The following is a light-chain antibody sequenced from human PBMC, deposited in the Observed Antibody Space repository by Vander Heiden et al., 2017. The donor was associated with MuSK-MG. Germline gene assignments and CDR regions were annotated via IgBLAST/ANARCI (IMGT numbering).Light chain of an antibody. CDR2: WSS. CDR3: QQYYSTPET. Sequence: DIEMTQSPDPLAVSLGERATINCKSSQSVLYSSNNKNYLAWYQQKPGQPPKLLIYWSSTRESGVPDRFSGSGSGTDFTLTISSLQAEDVAVYYCQQYYSTPETFGPGTKVEIK. J-gene: IGKJ1*01. CDR1: QSVLYSSNNKNY. V-gene: IGKV4-1*01.